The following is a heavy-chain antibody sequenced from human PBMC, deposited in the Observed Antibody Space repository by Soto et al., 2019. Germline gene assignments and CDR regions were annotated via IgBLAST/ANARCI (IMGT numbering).Heavy chain of an antibody. D-gene: IGHD3-10*01. CDR2: MHSTGTS. J-gene: IGHJ4*02. Sequence: SETLSLTCSVSGAFVSGSFWSWIRQPPGKGLEYIGFMHSTGTSNYNSSLKSRVSVSVDTSKNHFSLRMSSATAADTAVYYCARESDSGSYYFDYWGRGTLVTVSS. CDR3: ARESDSGSYYFDY. V-gene: IGHV4-59*02. CDR1: GAFVSGSF.